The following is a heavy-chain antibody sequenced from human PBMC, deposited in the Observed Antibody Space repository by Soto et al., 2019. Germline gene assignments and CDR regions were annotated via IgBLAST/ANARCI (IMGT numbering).Heavy chain of an antibody. CDR1: GGSISSYY. Sequence: SETLSLTCTVSGGSISSYYWSWIRQPPGKGLEWIGYIYYSGSTNYNPSLKSRVTISVDTSKNQFSLKLSSVTAADTAVYYCARGSYDFWSGYRMDVWGKGTTVTVSS. CDR2: IYYSGST. J-gene: IGHJ6*04. CDR3: ARGSYDFWSGYRMDV. V-gene: IGHV4-59*01. D-gene: IGHD3-3*01.